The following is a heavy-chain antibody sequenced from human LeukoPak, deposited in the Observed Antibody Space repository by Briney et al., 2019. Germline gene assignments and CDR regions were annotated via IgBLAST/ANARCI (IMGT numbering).Heavy chain of an antibody. V-gene: IGHV6-1*01. CDR2: TYYRSKSSN. CDR3: ARSLSSTGANYFDF. J-gene: IGHJ4*02. D-gene: IGHD4/OR15-4a*01. CDR1: GDSVSSNSAA. Sequence: SQTPSLTCVISGDSVSSNSAAWNCIRQSPSRGLELLGRTYYRSKSSNDYAGSVKSQININPDTSTNQFSLPLNSVPPEDAAVYYCARSLSSTGANYFDFWGQGTLVTVSS.